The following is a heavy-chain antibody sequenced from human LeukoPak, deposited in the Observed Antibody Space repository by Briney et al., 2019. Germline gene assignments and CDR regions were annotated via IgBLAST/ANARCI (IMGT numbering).Heavy chain of an antibody. J-gene: IGHJ5*02. Sequence: GGSLRLSCAASGFTLSSYSMNWVRQAPGKGLEWISYISSSGSTIYYADSVKGRFTISRDNAKNSLYLQMNSLRAEDTAVYYCARSTGTTGDWFDPWGQGTLVTVSS. D-gene: IGHD1-7*01. CDR2: ISSSGSTI. CDR1: GFTLSSYS. CDR3: ARSTGTTGDWFDP. V-gene: IGHV3-48*04.